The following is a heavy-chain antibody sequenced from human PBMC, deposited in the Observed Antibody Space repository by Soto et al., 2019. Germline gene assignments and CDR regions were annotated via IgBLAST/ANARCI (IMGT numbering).Heavy chain of an antibody. D-gene: IGHD4-17*01. J-gene: IGHJ4*02. CDR3: ARSFGPLDDYGFDY. CDR1: GDSVSSNSAG. V-gene: IGHV6-1*01. Sequence: SQTLSLTCDISGDSVSSNSAGWNWIRQTPSRGLEWLGRTYYKSKWYYNYAVSVKSRITVNPDTSKNQFSLQLNSVTPEDTAVYYCARSFGPLDDYGFDYWGQGTLVTVSS. CDR2: TYYKSKWYY.